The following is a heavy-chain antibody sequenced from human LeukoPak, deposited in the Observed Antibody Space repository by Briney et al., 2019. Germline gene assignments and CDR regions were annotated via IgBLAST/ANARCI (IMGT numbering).Heavy chain of an antibody. CDR3: ARVFYDSSGPFDY. Sequence: GASVKVSCKASGYTFTSYDINWVRQATGQGLEWMGWMNPNSGGTNYAQKFQGRVTMTRDTSISTAYMELSRLRSDDTAVYYCARVFYDSSGPFDYWGQGTLVTVSS. CDR2: MNPNSGGT. V-gene: IGHV1-2*02. CDR1: GYTFTSYD. D-gene: IGHD3-22*01. J-gene: IGHJ4*02.